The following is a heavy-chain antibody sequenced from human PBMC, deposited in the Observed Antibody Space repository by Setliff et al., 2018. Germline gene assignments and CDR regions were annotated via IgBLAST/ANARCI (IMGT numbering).Heavy chain of an antibody. CDR2: LLFSGDT. V-gene: IGHV4-38-2*02. Sequence: SETLSLTCAVSGYSISSGFSWVWIRQSQGKGLEWIGRLLFSGDTYHNPSLNSRVTISADTSKNQFSLKLSSVTAADTAVYYCVRDKRARHYMEVWGKGTTVTVSS. CDR1: GYSISSGFS. CDR3: VRDKRARHYMEV. D-gene: IGHD6-25*01. J-gene: IGHJ6*03.